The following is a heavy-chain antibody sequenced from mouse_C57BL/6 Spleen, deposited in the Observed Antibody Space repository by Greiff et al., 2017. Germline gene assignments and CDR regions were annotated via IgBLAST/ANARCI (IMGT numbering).Heavy chain of an antibody. CDR1: GYAFSSSW. CDR3: AREGYKGGAMVY. V-gene: IGHV1-82*01. CDR2: IYPGDGDT. Sequence: QVQLKQSGPELVKPGASVKISCKASGYAFSSSWMNWVKQRPGKGLEWIGRIYPGDGDTNYNGKFKGKATLTADKSSSTAYMQLSSLTSEDSAVYCCAREGYKGGAMVYWGQGTSVTVTS. J-gene: IGHJ4*01. D-gene: IGHD3-1*01.